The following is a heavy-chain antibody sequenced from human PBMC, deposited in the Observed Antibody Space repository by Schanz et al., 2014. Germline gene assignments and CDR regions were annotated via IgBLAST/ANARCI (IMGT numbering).Heavy chain of an antibody. J-gene: IGHJ4*02. CDR2: IWYDGSNK. Sequence: QVQLVESGGGVVQPGGSLRLSCAASGFIFSSYGLHWVRQAPGKGLKWVAFIWYDGSNKYYADSVKGRFTISRDNSKNTLYLQMNTLRAEDTAVYYCARDRGYCSGGSCLTFDYWGQGTLVTVSS. CDR3: ARDRGYCSGGSCLTFDY. V-gene: IGHV3-30*02. D-gene: IGHD2-15*01. CDR1: GFIFSSYG.